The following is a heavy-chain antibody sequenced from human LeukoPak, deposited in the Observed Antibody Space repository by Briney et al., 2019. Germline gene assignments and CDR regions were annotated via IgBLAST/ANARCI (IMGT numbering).Heavy chain of an antibody. D-gene: IGHD3-22*01. J-gene: IGHJ4*02. Sequence: GGSLRLSCAASGFTFSSYSMSWVRQAPGKGLEWVSVMYTGGSTYYADSVKGRFTISRDNSKNTLYLQMNSLRAEDTALYYCARAPFYYDSSGYPYFDGWGQGTLVTVSS. CDR1: GFTFSSYS. CDR2: MYTGGST. V-gene: IGHV3-53*01. CDR3: ARAPFYYDSSGYPYFDG.